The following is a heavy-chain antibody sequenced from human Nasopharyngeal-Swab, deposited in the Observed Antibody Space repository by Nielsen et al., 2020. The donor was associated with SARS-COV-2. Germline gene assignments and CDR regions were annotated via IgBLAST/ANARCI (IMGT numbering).Heavy chain of an antibody. V-gene: IGHV4-39*01. D-gene: IGHD6-13*01. Sequence: SETLSLTCAISGDSVTSYSWDWIRQPPGKGLEWIGSIYYSGTTYYNPSLKSRVTISVDTSKNQFSLKLNSATAADTAVYYCARWSSWYNWLDPWGQGTQVIVSS. J-gene: IGHJ5*02. CDR1: GDSVTSYS. CDR2: IYYSGTT. CDR3: ARWSSWYNWLDP.